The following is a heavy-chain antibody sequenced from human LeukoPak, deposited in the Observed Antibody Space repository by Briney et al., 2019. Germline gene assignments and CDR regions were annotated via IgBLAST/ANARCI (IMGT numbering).Heavy chain of an antibody. CDR1: GYTFTSYY. CDR3: ARVGIQLTYFDY. Sequence: GASVKVSCKASGYTFTSYYIHWVRQAPGQGLEWMGIINPSGGSTSYAQKFQGRVTMTRDTSTSTVYMELSSLRSEDTAVYYCARVGIQLTYFDYWGQGTLVTVSS. D-gene: IGHD5-18*01. J-gene: IGHJ4*02. CDR2: INPSGGST. V-gene: IGHV1-46*01.